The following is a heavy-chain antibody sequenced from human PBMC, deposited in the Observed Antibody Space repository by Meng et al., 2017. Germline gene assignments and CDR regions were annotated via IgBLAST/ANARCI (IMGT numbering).Heavy chain of an antibody. CDR2: IIPIFGTA. CDR1: GGTFSSYA. J-gene: IGHJ4*02. Sequence: SVKVSCKASGGTFSSYAISWVRQAPGQGLEWMGGIIPIFGTANYAQKFQGRVTITADESTSIAYMELSSLRSEDTAVYYCARDRAGYCSGGSCYGLDYWGQGTLVTVSS. CDR3: ARDRAGYCSGGSCYGLDY. D-gene: IGHD2-15*01. V-gene: IGHV1-69*13.